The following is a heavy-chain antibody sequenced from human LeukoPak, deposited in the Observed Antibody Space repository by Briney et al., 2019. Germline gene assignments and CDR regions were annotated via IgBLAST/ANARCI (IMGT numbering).Heavy chain of an antibody. Sequence: GASVKVSCKASGYTFTSYYMHWVRQAPGQGLEWMGIINPSGGSTSYAQKFQGRVTMTRDTSTSTAYMELSSLRSEDTAVYYCAREDRDDFWSGHFDYWGQGTLVTVSS. CDR1: GYTFTSYY. CDR2: INPSGGST. J-gene: IGHJ4*02. V-gene: IGHV1-46*01. D-gene: IGHD3-3*01. CDR3: AREDRDDFWSGHFDY.